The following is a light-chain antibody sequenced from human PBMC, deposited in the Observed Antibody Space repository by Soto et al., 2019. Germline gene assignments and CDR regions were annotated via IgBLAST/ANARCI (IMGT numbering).Light chain of an antibody. CDR1: SSDVGGYNY. CDR2: EVS. V-gene: IGLV2-14*01. J-gene: IGLJ2*01. CDR3: SSYTGINTVI. Sequence: QSALTQPASVSGSPGQWITISCTGTSSDVGGYNYVSWYQQHPGKAPKLMIYEVSNRPSGVSNRFSGSKSGNTASLTISGLQAEDEADYYCSSYTGINTVIFGGGTKVTVL.